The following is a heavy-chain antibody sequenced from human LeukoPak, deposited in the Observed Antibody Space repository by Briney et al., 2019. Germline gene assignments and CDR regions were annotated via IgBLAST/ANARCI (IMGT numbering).Heavy chain of an antibody. CDR1: GFTFSSYA. D-gene: IGHD5-24*01. J-gene: IGHJ4*02. CDR2: ISGSGGST. V-gene: IGHV3-23*01. Sequence: GGSLRLSCAASGFTFSSYAMSWVRQAPGKGLEWVSAISGSGGSTYYADSVKGRFTISRDNSKNSLYLQMNSLRADDTALYYCAKTSIRWLQTYYFDYWGRGTLVSVSS. CDR3: AKTSIRWLQTYYFDY.